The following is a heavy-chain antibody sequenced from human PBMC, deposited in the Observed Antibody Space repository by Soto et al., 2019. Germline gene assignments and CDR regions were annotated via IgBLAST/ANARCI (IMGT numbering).Heavy chain of an antibody. D-gene: IGHD3-22*01. CDR2: IWYDGSNK. J-gene: IGHJ4*02. Sequence: ESGGGVVQPGRSLRLSCAASGFTFSSYGMHWVRQAPGKGLEWVAVIWYDGSNKYYADSVKGRFTIPRENSKTTLYLQMNSLRAEDTAVYYCARDPGPFYYDSSGYPDYWGQGTLVTVSS. V-gene: IGHV3-33*01. CDR3: ARDPGPFYYDSSGYPDY. CDR1: GFTFSSYG.